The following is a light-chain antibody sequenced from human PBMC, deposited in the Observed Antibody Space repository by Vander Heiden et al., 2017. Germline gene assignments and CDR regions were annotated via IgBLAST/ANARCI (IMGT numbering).Light chain of an antibody. CDR3: QQNYGTPYT. CDR1: QSISSY. J-gene: IGKJ2*01. CDR2: SAS. Sequence: DIQMTQSPSSLSASVGDGVTITCRASQSISSYLNWYQQKPGKAPKLLIYSASSLPSGVPSRFSGSGSGTDFTLTISSLQPDDFATYYCQQNYGTPYTFGQGTKLEIK. V-gene: IGKV1-39*01.